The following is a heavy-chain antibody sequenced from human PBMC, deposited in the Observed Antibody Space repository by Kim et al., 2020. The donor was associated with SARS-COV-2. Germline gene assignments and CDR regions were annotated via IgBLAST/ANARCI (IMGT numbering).Heavy chain of an antibody. CDR3: AKTNGGGRFYFES. V-gene: IGHV3-33*06. CDR2: IWYDGSKK. D-gene: IGHD2-15*01. Sequence: GGSLRLSCAASGFTFNNSGMHWVRQAPGKGLEWVAVIWYDGSKKYYGDSVKGRFTISRDNSKNTLYLQMNSLRAEDTAVYYCAKTNGGGRFYFESWGQEALRSVSS. CDR1: GFTFNNSG. J-gene: IGHJ4*02.